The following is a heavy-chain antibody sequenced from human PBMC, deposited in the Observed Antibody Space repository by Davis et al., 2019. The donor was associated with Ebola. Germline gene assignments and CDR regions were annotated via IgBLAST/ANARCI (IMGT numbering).Heavy chain of an antibody. J-gene: IGHJ4*02. CDR2: INHSGST. D-gene: IGHD4-17*01. Sequence: PSETLSLTCTVSGGSISSSSYYWGWIRQPPGKGLEWIGEINHSGSTNHNPSIKSRVTISVDTYKNQFSLKLSSVTAADTAVYYCARGDDYGDYGFDYWGQGTLVTVSS. CDR3: ARGDDYGDYGFDY. V-gene: IGHV4-39*07. CDR1: GGSISSSSYY.